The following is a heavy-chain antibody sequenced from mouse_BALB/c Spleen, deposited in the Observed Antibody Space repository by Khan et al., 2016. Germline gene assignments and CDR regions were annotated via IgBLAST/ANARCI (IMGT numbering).Heavy chain of an antibody. J-gene: IGHJ2*01. V-gene: IGHV3-1*02. Sequence: EVQLQESGPDLVKPFQSLSLTCTVTGYSITSHYSWHWIRHFPGNKLEWMGYIYYSGSTNYNPSLKSRISITRDTSKNRFFLQLNTVTTEDTATYYCATSSSGYWYYFDYWGQGTTRTVSS. CDR1: GYSITSHYS. D-gene: IGHD3-1*01. CDR2: IYYSGST. CDR3: ATSSSGYWYYFDY.